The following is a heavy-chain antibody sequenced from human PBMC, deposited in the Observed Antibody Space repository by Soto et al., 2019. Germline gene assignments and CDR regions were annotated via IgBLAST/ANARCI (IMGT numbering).Heavy chain of an antibody. CDR1: GYSITSANW. CDR2: IYYSGSI. Sequence: QVQLQESGPGLVKPSDTLSLTCAVSGYSITSANWWGWIRQSPGKGLEWIGYIYYSGSIYYNPSPHCRVTSAVDASENQFSLELGSVTAVGTAVYHCGELRGGRYYYAIDVWGQGATVTVSS. CDR3: GELRGGRYYYAIDV. V-gene: IGHV4-28*05. J-gene: IGHJ6*02. D-gene: IGHD3-10*01.